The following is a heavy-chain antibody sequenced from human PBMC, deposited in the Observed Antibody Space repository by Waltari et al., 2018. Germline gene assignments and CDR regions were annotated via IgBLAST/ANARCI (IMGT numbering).Heavy chain of an antibody. CDR3: TTDIMLRVFSNV. CDR1: GYSSGELS. J-gene: IGHJ6*02. V-gene: IGHV1-24*01. Sequence: QVQLVQSGAEVRKPGASVKVRCRVSGYSSGELSMHGVRQVPGKGLEWVGGLDPEDEETVYAQKFQGRVTMTEDTSTDTAYMELSSLRSDDTAVYYCTTDIMLRVFSNVWGQGTTVTVSS. CDR2: LDPEDEET. D-gene: IGHD3-10*01.